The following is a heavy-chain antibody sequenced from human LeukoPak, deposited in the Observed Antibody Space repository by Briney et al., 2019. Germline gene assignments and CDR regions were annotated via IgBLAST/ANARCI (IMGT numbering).Heavy chain of an antibody. D-gene: IGHD2-8*01. CDR2: IFSHGET. J-gene: IGHJ4*02. CDR3: ARDPPAVSINTYA. Sequence: PGGSLRLSCAASGFTVGNNYMNWVRQAPGKGLEWVSLIFSHGETSYADSVKGRFTISRDSSKNTLYLQMNGLRVEDTAAYYCARDPPAVSINTYAWGQGTLVTVSS. CDR1: GFTVGNNY. V-gene: IGHV3-66*01.